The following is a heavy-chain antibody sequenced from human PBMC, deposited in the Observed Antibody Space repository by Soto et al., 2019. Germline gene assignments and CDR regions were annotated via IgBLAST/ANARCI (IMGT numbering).Heavy chain of an antibody. V-gene: IGHV4-30-2*01. Sequence: KTSETLSLTCAVSGGSISSGGYSWSWIRQPPGKGLEWIGYIYHSGSTYYNPSLKSRVTISVDRSKNQFSLKLSSVTAADTAVYYCARGAQPHPGGYSYGYYFDYWGQGTLVTVSS. CDR2: IYHSGST. CDR1: GGSISSGGYS. J-gene: IGHJ4*02. D-gene: IGHD5-18*01. CDR3: ARGAQPHPGGYSYGYYFDY.